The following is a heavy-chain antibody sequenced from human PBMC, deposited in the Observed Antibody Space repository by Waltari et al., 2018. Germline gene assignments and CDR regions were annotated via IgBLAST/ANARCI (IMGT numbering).Heavy chain of an antibody. D-gene: IGHD1-26*01. Sequence: QVQLVQSGAEVKKPGASVKVSCKASGYTFTGYYMHLVRQAPGQGLEWMGRINPNSGGTNYAQKCQGRVTMTRDTSISTAYMELSRLRSDDTAVYYGARGRDLGAADYWGQGTLVTVSS. J-gene: IGHJ4*02. CDR3: ARGRDLGAADY. V-gene: IGHV1-2*06. CDR2: INPNSGGT. CDR1: GYTFTGYY.